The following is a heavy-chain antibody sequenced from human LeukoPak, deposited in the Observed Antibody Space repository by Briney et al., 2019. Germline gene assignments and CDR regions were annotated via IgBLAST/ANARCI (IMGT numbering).Heavy chain of an antibody. CDR2: ISSDSSHI. D-gene: IGHD5-24*01. V-gene: IGHV3-21*01. Sequence: GGSLRLSCAASGFTFSTYTMNWVRQAPGKGVEYVSSISSDSSHIHYAASVRRRFAISRDNANNSLYLQLNSLRADDTAVYYCVGGDGREFWGQGTLVTVSS. J-gene: IGHJ4*02. CDR3: VGGDGREF. CDR1: GFTFSTYT.